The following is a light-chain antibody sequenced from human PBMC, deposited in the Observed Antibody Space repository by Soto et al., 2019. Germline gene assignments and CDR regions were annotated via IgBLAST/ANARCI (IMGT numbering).Light chain of an antibody. V-gene: IGKV1-5*03. CDR3: QQYLNRWT. Sequence: DIQMTQSPSTLSASVGDRVTIACRASQSISTWLAWYQQKPGEAPKLLIYKASSLEGGVPSRFSGRGSGIEFTLTISSLQPDDFATYYCQQYLNRWTFGQGTKVEIK. CDR1: QSISTW. CDR2: KAS. J-gene: IGKJ1*01.